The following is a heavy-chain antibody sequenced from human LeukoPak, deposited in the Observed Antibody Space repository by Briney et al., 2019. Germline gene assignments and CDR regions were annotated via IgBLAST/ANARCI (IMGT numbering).Heavy chain of an antibody. Sequence: SVKVSCKASGGTFISYAISWVRQAPGQGREWMGRIIPILGIANYAQKFQGRVTITADKSTSTAYMELSSLRSEDTAVYYCARDHAAAGTPNWFDPWGQGTLVTVSS. CDR3: ARDHAAAGTPNWFDP. V-gene: IGHV1-69*04. J-gene: IGHJ5*02. CDR1: GGTFISYA. CDR2: IIPILGIA. D-gene: IGHD6-13*01.